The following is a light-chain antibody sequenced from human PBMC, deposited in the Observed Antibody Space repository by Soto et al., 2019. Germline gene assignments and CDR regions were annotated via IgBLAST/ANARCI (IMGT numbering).Light chain of an antibody. V-gene: IGKV3-11*01. J-gene: IGKJ1*01. Sequence: EIVLTQSPGTLSLSPGERATLSCRASQSVSNNYLAWYQQKPGQAPRLLIYDASNRATGIPARFSGSGSGTDFTLTISSLEPEDFAVYYCQQRSNWPPWTLGQGTKVDI. CDR2: DAS. CDR1: QSVSNNY. CDR3: QQRSNWPPWT.